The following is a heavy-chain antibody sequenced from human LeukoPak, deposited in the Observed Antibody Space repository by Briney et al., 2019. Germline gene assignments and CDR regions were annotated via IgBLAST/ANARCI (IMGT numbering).Heavy chain of an antibody. CDR1: GGTFSSYA. D-gene: IGHD1-26*01. CDR3: ARDRGSYDAFDI. Sequence: SVKVSCKASGGTFSSYAISWVRQAPGQGLEWMGRIIPILGIANYAQKFQGRVTITADKSTSTAYMELSSLRPEDTAVYYCARDRGSYDAFDIWGQGTMVTVSS. CDR2: IIPILGIA. J-gene: IGHJ3*02. V-gene: IGHV1-69*04.